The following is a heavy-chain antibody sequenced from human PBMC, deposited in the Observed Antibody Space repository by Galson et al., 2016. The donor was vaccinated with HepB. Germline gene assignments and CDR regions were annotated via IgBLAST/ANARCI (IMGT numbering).Heavy chain of an antibody. Sequence: SLRLSCAASGFTFSSYAMSWVRQAPGKGLEWVSAISGSGGTTYYADSVKGRFTISRDNSKNTLYVQMNSLRAEDMAVYYCAKSGRHLWSIDYWGQGALATVSS. J-gene: IGHJ4*02. V-gene: IGHV3-23*01. D-gene: IGHD5-18*01. CDR1: GFTFSSYA. CDR3: AKSGRHLWSIDY. CDR2: ISGSGGTT.